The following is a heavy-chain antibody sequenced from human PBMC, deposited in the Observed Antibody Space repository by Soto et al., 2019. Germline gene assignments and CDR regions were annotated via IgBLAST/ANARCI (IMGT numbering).Heavy chain of an antibody. CDR2: IYYSGST. J-gene: IGHJ4*02. Sequence: SETLSLTCTVFGGSVSSGSYYWSWIRQPPGKGLEWIGYIYYSGSTNYNPSLKSRVTISVDTSKNQFSLKLSSVTAADTAVYYCATDSGRGYSGYGFDYWGQGTLVTVSS. V-gene: IGHV4-61*01. CDR1: GGSVSSGSYY. CDR3: ATDSGRGYSGYGFDY. D-gene: IGHD5-12*01.